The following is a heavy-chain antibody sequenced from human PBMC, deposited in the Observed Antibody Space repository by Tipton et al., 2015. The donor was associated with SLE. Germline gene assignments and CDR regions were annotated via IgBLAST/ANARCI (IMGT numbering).Heavy chain of an antibody. CDR3: ARGGAIFGVVIYYYYYYMDV. J-gene: IGHJ6*03. Sequence: SLRLSYAASGFTFSSYEMNWVRQAPGKGLEWVSYISSSGSTIYYADSVKGRFTISRDNAKNSLYLQMNSLRAEDTAVYYCARGGAIFGVVIYYYYYYMDVWGKGTTVTVSS. CDR2: ISSSGSTI. V-gene: IGHV3-48*03. CDR1: GFTFSSYE. D-gene: IGHD3-3*01.